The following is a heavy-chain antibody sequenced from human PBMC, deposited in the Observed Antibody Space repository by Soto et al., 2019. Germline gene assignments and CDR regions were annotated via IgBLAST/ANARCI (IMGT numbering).Heavy chain of an antibody. D-gene: IGHD1-1*01. V-gene: IGHV1-18*04. CDR1: GYTFTNHG. CDR3: ARSHWQPDYMEGFDY. Sequence: ASVQVSCKASGYTFTNHGISWVRQAPGQGLEWMGWISGYNGDIKYAQKFQGRVTMTTDTLTSTAYMELRSLRSDDTAVFYCARSHWQPDYMEGFDYWGQGTLVTVPQ. J-gene: IGHJ4*02. CDR2: ISGYNGDI.